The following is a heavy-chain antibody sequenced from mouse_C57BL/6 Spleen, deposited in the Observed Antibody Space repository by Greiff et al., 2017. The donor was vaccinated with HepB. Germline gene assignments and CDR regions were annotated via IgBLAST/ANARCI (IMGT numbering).Heavy chain of an antibody. CDR2: INPYNGGT. Sequence: EVMLVESGPVLVKPGASVKMSCKASGYTFTDYYMNWVKQSHGKSLEWIGVINPYNGGTSYNQKFKGKATLTVDKSSSTAYMELNSLTSEDSAVYYCARRGYFLDMDYWGQGTSVTVSS. CDR3: ARRGYFLDMDY. CDR1: GYTFTDYY. J-gene: IGHJ4*01. V-gene: IGHV1-19*01.